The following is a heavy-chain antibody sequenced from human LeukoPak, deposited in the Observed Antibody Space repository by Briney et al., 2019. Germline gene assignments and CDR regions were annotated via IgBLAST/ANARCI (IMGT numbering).Heavy chain of an antibody. J-gene: IGHJ4*02. V-gene: IGHV4-34*01. D-gene: IGHD5-18*01. CDR3: ARFSYGFSLDY. Sequence: TSETLSLTCAVYGGSFSGYYWSWIREPPGKGLEWIGEINHSGSTNYNPSLKSRVTTSVDTSKNQFSLKLSSVTAADTAVYYCARFSYGFSLDYWGQGTLVTVSS. CDR2: INHSGST. CDR1: GGSFSGYY.